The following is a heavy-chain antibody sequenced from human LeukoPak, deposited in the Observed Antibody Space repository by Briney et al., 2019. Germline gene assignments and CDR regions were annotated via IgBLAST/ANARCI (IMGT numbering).Heavy chain of an antibody. CDR3: ARGTEAAGTMGV. J-gene: IGHJ6*03. CDR1: GYTFTDYY. Sequence: ASVKVSCKASGYTFTDYYIHWVRQAPGQGLEWIGWVNPDTGDANYGQKFKGRVTMTRDTSVTSAYMDLKSLRSDDTAVYYCARGTEAAGTMGVWGKGTTVTISS. CDR2: VNPDTGDA. D-gene: IGHD6-13*01. V-gene: IGHV1-2*02.